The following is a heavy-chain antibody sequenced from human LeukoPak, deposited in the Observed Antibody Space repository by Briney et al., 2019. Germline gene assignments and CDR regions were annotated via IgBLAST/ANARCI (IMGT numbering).Heavy chain of an antibody. J-gene: IGHJ4*02. D-gene: IGHD2-2*01. CDR1: GGSISSSSYY. V-gene: IGHV4-39*01. CDR2: IYYSGST. Sequence: SETLSLTCTVSGGSISSSSYYWGWIRQPPGKGLEWIGSIYYSGSTYYNPSLKSRVTISVDTSKNQFSLKLSSVTAADTAVYWGIVVVPAASRWYYFDYWGREPWSPSPQ. CDR3: IVVVPAASRWYYFDY.